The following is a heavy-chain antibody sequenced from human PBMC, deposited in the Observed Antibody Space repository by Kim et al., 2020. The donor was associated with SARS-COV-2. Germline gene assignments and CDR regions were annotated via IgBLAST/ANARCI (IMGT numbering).Heavy chain of an antibody. CDR1: GGSFSGYY. J-gene: IGHJ5*02. V-gene: IGHV4-34*01. CDR3: ARGQVSRVIFGVVNNWFDP. Sequence: SETLSLTCAVYGGSFSGYYWSWIRQPPGKGLEWIGEINHSGSTNYNPSLKSRVTISVDTSKNQFSLKLSSVTAADTAVYYCARGQVSRVIFGVVNNWFDPWGQGTLVTVSS. CDR2: INHSGST. D-gene: IGHD3-3*01.